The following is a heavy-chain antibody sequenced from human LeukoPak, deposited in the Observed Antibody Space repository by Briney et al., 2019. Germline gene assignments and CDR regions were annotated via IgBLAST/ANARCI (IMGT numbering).Heavy chain of an antibody. J-gene: IGHJ4*02. CDR2: ISWNSGSI. Sequence: PGRSLRLSCAASGFTFDDYAMHWVRQAPGKGLEWVSGISWNSGSIGYADSVKGRFTISRDNAKNSLYLQMNSLRAEDTALYYCANSFLGELSFYYWGQGTLVTVSS. D-gene: IGHD3-16*02. V-gene: IGHV3-9*01. CDR3: ANSFLGELSFYY. CDR1: GFTFDDYA.